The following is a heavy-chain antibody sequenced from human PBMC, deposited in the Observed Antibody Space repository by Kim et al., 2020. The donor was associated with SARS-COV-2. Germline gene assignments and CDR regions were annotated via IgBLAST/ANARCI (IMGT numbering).Heavy chain of an antibody. CDR2: IYYSGST. D-gene: IGHD3-3*01. CDR1: GGSISSSSYY. Sequence: SETLSLTCTVSGGSISSSSYYWGWIRQPPGKGLEWIGSIYYSGSTYYNPSLKSRVTISVDTSKNQFSLKLSSVTAADTAVYYCARLQLRRITILGVVEKGNWFDPWGQGTLVTVSS. V-gene: IGHV4-39*01. CDR3: ARLQLRRITILGVVEKGNWFDP. J-gene: IGHJ5*02.